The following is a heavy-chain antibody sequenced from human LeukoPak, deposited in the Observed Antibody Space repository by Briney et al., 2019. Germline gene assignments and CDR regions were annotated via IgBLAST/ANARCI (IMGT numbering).Heavy chain of an antibody. CDR2: INHSGST. V-gene: IGHV4-34*01. D-gene: IGHD6-6*01. CDR1: GGSFSGYY. CDR3: ARGGPLGSSSSGLRALDI. Sequence: PSETLSLTCAVYGGSFSGYYWSWIRQPPGKGLEWIGEINHSGSTNYNPSLKSRVTISVDTSKNQFSLKLSSVTAADTAVYYCARGGPLGSSSSGLRALDIWGQGTMVTVSS. J-gene: IGHJ3*02.